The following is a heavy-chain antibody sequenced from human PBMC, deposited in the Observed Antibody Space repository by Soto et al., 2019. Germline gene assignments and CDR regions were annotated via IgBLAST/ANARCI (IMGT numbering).Heavy chain of an antibody. D-gene: IGHD3-10*02. J-gene: IGHJ4*02. CDR2: ISAYNGNT. Sequence: ASVKVSCKASGYTFTSYGISCVRQAPGQGLEWMGWISAYNGNTNYAQKLQGRVTMTTDTSTSTAYMELRSLRSDDTAVYYCARKRPHTYYYVFEYWGQGTLVTVSS. CDR1: GYTFTSYG. V-gene: IGHV1-18*01. CDR3: ARKRPHTYYYVFEY.